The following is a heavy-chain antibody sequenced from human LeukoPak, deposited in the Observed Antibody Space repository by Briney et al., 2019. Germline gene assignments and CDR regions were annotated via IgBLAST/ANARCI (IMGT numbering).Heavy chain of an antibody. D-gene: IGHD2-2*02. Sequence: SETLSLTCAVYGGSFSGYYWSWIRQPPGKGLEWIGEINHSGSTNYNPSLKSRVTISVDTSKNQFSLKLSSVTAADTAVYYCARGRLGYCSCTSCYTAYFQHWGQGTLVTVSS. J-gene: IGHJ1*01. V-gene: IGHV4-34*01. CDR2: INHSGST. CDR1: GGSFSGYY. CDR3: ARGRLGYCSCTSCYTAYFQH.